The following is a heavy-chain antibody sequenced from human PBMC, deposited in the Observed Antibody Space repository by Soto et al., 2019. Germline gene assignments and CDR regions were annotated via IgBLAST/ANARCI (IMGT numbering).Heavy chain of an antibody. J-gene: IGHJ6*02. V-gene: IGHV4-39*01. CDR1: GGSISSSSYY. CDR3: ARHWPVRYYYYGMDV. CDR2: IYYSGST. Sequence: SETLSLTCTVSGGSISSSSYYWGWIRQPPGKGPEWIGSIYYSGSTYYNPSLKSRVTISVDTSKNQFSLKLSSVTAADTAVYYCARHWPVRYYYYGMDVWGQGTTVTVSS.